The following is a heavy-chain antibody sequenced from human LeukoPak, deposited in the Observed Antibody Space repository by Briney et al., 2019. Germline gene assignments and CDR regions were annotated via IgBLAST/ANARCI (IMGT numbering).Heavy chain of an antibody. V-gene: IGHV3-48*03. CDR2: VSAGSTV. J-gene: IGHJ4*02. Sequence: GGSLRLSCAASGFTFYSYGMNWVRQAPGKGLEWISYVSAGSTVYYADSVKGRFTISRDNGKNSLYLQMNSLRVDDTAVYYCAREFPNQVVTATPAFWGQGPLVTVSS. CDR1: GFTFYSYG. D-gene: IGHD2-15*01. CDR3: AREFPNQVVTATPAF.